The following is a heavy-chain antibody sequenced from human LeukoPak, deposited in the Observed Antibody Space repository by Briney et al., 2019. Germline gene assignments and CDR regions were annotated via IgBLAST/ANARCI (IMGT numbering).Heavy chain of an antibody. D-gene: IGHD3-10*01. CDR2: INLNSGGT. Sequence: ASVKVSCKASGYTFTGYYMHWVRQAPGQGLEWMGWINLNSGGTNYAQKFQGRVTMTRDTSISTAYMELSRLRSDDTAVYYCARVVARFGELCFGYWGQGTLVTVSS. J-gene: IGHJ4*02. CDR3: ARVVARFGELCFGY. CDR1: GYTFTGYY. V-gene: IGHV1-2*02.